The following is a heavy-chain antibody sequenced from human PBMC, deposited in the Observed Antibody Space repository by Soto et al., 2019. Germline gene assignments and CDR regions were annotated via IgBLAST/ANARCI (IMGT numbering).Heavy chain of an antibody. J-gene: IGHJ6*03. Sequence: KVSCKASGYSFTSYWIGWVRQMPGKGLEWMGIIYPGDSDTRYSPSFQGQVTISADKSISTAYLQWSSLKASDTAMYYCARRSPGYCSSTSCLYYYYYMDVWGKGTTVTVSS. V-gene: IGHV5-51*01. D-gene: IGHD2-2*01. CDR1: GYSFTSYW. CDR3: ARRSPGYCSSTSCLYYYYYMDV. CDR2: IYPGDSDT.